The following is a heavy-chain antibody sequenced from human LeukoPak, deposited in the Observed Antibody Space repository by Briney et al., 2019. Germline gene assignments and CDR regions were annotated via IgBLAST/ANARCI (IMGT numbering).Heavy chain of an antibody. CDR3: ARDPGNWFDP. CDR2: ISSSSSYI. J-gene: IGHJ5*02. CDR1: GFIFRRYW. Sequence: GGSLRLSCEASGFIFRRYWMTWVRQAPGKGLEWVSSISSSSSYIYYADSVKGRFTISRDNAKNSLYLQMNSLRAEDTAVYYCARDPGNWFDPWGQGTLVTVSS. V-gene: IGHV3-21*01.